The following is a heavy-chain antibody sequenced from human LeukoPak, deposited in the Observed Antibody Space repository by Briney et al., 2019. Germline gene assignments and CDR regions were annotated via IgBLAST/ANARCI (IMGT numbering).Heavy chain of an antibody. D-gene: IGHD3-3*01. CDR3: AFRSRVFGNQNY. CDR2: IHHTGST. V-gene: IGHV4-34*01. CDR1: GGSFSGHY. J-gene: IGHJ4*02. Sequence: PSETPSLTCAVYGGSFSGHYCIWIRQPPGKGLEWIGEIHHTGSTNYNPSLKSRVTISVDTSKNQFSLKLTSVTAADTAVYYCAFRSRVFGNQNYWGQGTLVTVSS.